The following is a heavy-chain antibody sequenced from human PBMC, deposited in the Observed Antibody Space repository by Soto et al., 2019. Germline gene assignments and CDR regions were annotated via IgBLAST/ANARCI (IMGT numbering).Heavy chain of an antibody. J-gene: IGHJ4*02. Sequence: ASVKVSCKASGYTFTSYYIHWVRQAPGQGLECMGIINPSGGSTSYAQKFQGRVTMTRDTSTSTVYMELSSLRSEDTAVYYCARDLDSSGYYPGMDYWGQGTLVTVSS. CDR2: INPSGGST. CDR1: GYTFTSYY. CDR3: ARDLDSSGYYPGMDY. V-gene: IGHV1-46*01. D-gene: IGHD3-22*01.